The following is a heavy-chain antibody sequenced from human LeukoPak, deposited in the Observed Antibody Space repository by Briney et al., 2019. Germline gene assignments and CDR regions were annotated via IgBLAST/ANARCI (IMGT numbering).Heavy chain of an antibody. J-gene: IGHJ4*02. D-gene: IGHD1-26*01. CDR2: IYYSGST. CDR3: AGPSGSYDY. CDR1: GGSISSYC. V-gene: IGHV4-59*01. Sequence: PSETLSLTCTVSGGSISSYCWSWIRQPPGKGLEWIGYIYYSGSTNYNPSLKSRVTISVDTSKNQFSLKLSSVTAADTAVYYCAGPSGSYDYWGKGTLVTVSS.